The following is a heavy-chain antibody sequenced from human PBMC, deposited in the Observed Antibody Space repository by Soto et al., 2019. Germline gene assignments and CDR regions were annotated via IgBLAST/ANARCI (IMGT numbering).Heavy chain of an antibody. D-gene: IGHD2-2*01. CDR2: ISGSGGST. Sequence: GGSLRLSCAASGFTFSSYAMSWVRQAPGKGLEWVSAISGSGGSTYYADSVKGRFTISRDNSKNTLYLQMNSLRAEDTAVYYCAKAGEEIVVVPDLYYYYYYMDVWGKGTTVTVSS. CDR1: GFTFSSYA. J-gene: IGHJ6*03. V-gene: IGHV3-23*01. CDR3: AKAGEEIVVVPDLYYYYYYMDV.